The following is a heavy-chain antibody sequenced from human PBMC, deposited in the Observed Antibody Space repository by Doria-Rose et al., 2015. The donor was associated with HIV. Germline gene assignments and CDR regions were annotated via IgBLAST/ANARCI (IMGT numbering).Heavy chain of an antibody. CDR1: GVSLSSPGMG. Sequence: QVTLKESGPVLVKPTETPTLTCTVSGVSLSSPGMGVSWIRQPPGKALEWLANIFSDDESSYKTSLKSRLTISRGTSKSQLVLTMTDMDPVDTATYYCARIKSSRWYHKYYFDFWGQGTLVIVSA. V-gene: IGHV2-26*01. CDR3: ARIKSSRWYHKYYFDF. J-gene: IGHJ4*02. D-gene: IGHD6-13*01. CDR2: IFSDDES.